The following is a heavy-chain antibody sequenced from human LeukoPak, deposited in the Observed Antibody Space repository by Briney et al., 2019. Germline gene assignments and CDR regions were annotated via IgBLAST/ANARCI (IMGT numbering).Heavy chain of an antibody. CDR3: ARDPTNTSGRYAYFDS. D-gene: IGHD6-19*01. CDR1: GYIFTHHG. J-gene: IGHJ4*02. V-gene: IGHV1-18*01. Sequence: ASVKVSCKASGYIFTHHGISWVRQAPGQGLEWMAWISCYNGDTHYAQKFQGRVTLTTDTSTTTAFMELRSLRSDDTAVYYCARDPTNTSGRYAYFDSWGQGTLVTVSS. CDR2: ISCYNGDT.